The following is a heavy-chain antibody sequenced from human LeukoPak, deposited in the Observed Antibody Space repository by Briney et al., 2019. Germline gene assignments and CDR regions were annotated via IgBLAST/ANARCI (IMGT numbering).Heavy chain of an antibody. CDR1: GGSISSSSYY. D-gene: IGHD4-17*01. V-gene: IGHV4-39*06. Sequence: SGTLSLTCTVSGGSISSSSYYWGWIRQPPGKGLEWIGSIYYSGSTYYNPSLKSRVPIPVDTSKNQFTLKLSSVTAAETAVYYCASVISVTDAFDIWGQGTMVTVSS. CDR2: IYYSGST. J-gene: IGHJ3*02. CDR3: ASVISVTDAFDI.